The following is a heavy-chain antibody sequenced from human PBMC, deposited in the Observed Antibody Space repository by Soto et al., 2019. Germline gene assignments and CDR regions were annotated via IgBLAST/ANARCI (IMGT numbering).Heavy chain of an antibody. CDR3: ARVPFSSSWYGVDY. CDR2: INVYNGNT. D-gene: IGHD6-13*01. J-gene: IGHJ4*02. CDR1: GYTFTSFG. V-gene: IGHV1-18*01. Sequence: QVQLVQSGTEVKKPGASVKVSCKASGYTFTSFGISWVRQAPGQGLEWMGWINVYNGNTYYVQKLQGRVTVTTDTSTSTTYMELRSLRSDDTAVYYCARVPFSSSWYGVDYWGQGTLITVPS.